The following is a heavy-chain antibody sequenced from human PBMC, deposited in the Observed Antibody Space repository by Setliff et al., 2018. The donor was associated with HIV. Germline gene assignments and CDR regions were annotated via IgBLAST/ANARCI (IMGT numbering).Heavy chain of an antibody. D-gene: IGHD3-3*01. J-gene: IGHJ4*02. CDR2: VHYSGST. V-gene: IGHV4-59*01. Sequence: SETLSLTCTVSGLSMSYNYWTWIRQSPGKGLEWIGYVHYSGSTRYNPSLKSRVTISVDTSKNKFSLKLTSMTATDTAVYYCASEKKAWSVSDSFYEYWGQGVPVTVSS. CDR3: ASEKKAWSVSDSFYEY. CDR1: GLSMSYNY.